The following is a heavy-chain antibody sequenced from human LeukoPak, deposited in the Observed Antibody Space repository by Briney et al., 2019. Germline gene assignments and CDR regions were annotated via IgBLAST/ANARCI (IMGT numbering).Heavy chain of an antibody. CDR1: GGTFSSYT. V-gene: IGHV1-69*02. CDR2: IIPILGIA. J-gene: IGHJ6*03. Sequence: SSEKVSCKASGGTFSSYTISWVRQAPGQGLEWMGRIIPILGIANYAQKFQGRVTITADKSTSTAYMELSSLRSEDTAVYYCARVKRYSGYDYPSDYYYYYMDVWGKGTTVTVSS. D-gene: IGHD5-12*01. CDR3: ARVKRYSGYDYPSDYYYYYMDV.